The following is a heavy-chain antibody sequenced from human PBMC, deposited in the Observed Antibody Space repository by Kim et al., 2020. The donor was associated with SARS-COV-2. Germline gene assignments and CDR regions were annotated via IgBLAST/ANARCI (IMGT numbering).Heavy chain of an antibody. V-gene: IGHV3-21*01. CDR1: GFNFNTYS. CDR2: IDISSTYI. Sequence: GGSLRLSCAASGFNFNTYSMNWVRQAPGKGLEWVSAIDISSTYIYYSDSVKGRFTISRDNAKNSLYLQMNSLRAEDTAVYYCVRVVLADYYGMDVWGQGTTVTVSS. J-gene: IGHJ6*02. CDR3: VRVVLADYYGMDV.